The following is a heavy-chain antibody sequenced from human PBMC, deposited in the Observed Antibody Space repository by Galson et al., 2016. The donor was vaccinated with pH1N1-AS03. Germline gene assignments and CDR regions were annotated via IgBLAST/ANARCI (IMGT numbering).Heavy chain of an antibody. CDR1: GFAFSTYW. V-gene: IGHV3-7*01. CDR3: AREGDDFWGESKYGPDS. Sequence: SLRLSCAASGFAFSTYWMSWVRLAPGKGLEWVANIKQDGSEKYHVDSVKGRFTISRDNADNSVFLQMNSLRAEDTAIYYCAREGDDFWGESKYGPDSWGQGTLVTVSS. D-gene: IGHD3-3*01. CDR2: IKQDGSEK. J-gene: IGHJ4*02.